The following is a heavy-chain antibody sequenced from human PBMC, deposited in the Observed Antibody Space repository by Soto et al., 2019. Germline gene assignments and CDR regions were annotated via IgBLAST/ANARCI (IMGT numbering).Heavy chain of an antibody. CDR2: IVVGSGNT. V-gene: IGHV1-58*02. CDR3: AVNTLPRGSGWYDYYYYGMDV. CDR1: GFTFTSSA. D-gene: IGHD6-13*01. J-gene: IGHJ6*02. Sequence: GASVKVSCKASGFTFTSSAMQWVRQARGQRLEWIGWIVVGSGNTNYAQKFQERVTITRDMSTSTAYMELSSLRSEDPAVYYCAVNTLPRGSGWYDYYYYGMDVWGQGTTVTVSS.